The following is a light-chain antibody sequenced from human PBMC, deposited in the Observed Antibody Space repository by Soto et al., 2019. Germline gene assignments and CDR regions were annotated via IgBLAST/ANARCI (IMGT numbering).Light chain of an antibody. J-gene: IGKJ1*01. Sequence: EIVMTQSPATLSVSPGERATLSCRASQSVSSNLAWYQQKPGQAPRLLIYGASTRATGIPARFSGSGSGTEFTLTISSLQSEDFAVYYCKHYNTGPRRFGQGTKVESK. CDR1: QSVSSN. V-gene: IGKV3-15*01. CDR2: GAS. CDR3: KHYNTGPRR.